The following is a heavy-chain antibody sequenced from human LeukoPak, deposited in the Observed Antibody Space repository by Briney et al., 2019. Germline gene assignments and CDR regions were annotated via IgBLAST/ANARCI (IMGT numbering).Heavy chain of an antibody. Sequence: PSETLSLTCTVSGGSISGGGYYWSWIRQHPGKGLEWIGYIYYSGSTYYNPSLKSRVTISVDTSKNQFSLKLSSVTAADTAVYYCASLLARDIVVVPAAIGFDPWGQGTLVTVSS. CDR1: GGSISGGGYY. CDR2: IYYSGST. CDR3: ASLLARDIVVVPAAIGFDP. V-gene: IGHV4-31*03. J-gene: IGHJ5*02. D-gene: IGHD2-2*01.